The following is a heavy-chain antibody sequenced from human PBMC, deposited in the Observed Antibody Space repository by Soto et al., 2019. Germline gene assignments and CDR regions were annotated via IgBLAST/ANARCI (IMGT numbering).Heavy chain of an antibody. CDR2: ISYDGGKT. J-gene: IGHJ5*02. CDR1: GFTFSRYG. D-gene: IGHD4-17*01. CDR3: AIEVRANFNDFGDYEWFDP. V-gene: IGHV3-30*03. Sequence: QVQLVESGGGVVQPGSSLRLSCVAFGFTFSRYGIHWVRQSPGKGLEWVSFISYDGGKTDYVDSVRGRFTVSRDNSKNILYLQMRSLRAEDTAVYLCAIEVRANFNDFGDYEWFDPWGQGTPVTVSS.